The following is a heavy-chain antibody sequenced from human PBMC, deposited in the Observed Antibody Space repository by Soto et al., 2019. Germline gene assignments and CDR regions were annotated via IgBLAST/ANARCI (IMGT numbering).Heavy chain of an antibody. CDR3: ARLNGYCISTNCHGYYGMDV. CDR2: IYPSENT. CDR1: GASVSSSTYS. Sequence: PSETLSLTCTVSGASVSSSTYSWGWIRQSPGQGLEWIGTIYPSENTYYNPSLLSRVTISVDTSKNEFSLKLSSVTAADTAVYYCARLNGYCISTNCHGYYGMDVWGQGTTVTVSS. V-gene: IGHV4-39*01. J-gene: IGHJ6*02. D-gene: IGHD2-2*03.